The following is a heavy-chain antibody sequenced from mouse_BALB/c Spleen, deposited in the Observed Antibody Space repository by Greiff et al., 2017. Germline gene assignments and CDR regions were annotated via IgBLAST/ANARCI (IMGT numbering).Heavy chain of an antibody. Sequence: EVKLMESGAELVRSGASVKLSCTASGFNIKDYYMHWVKQRPEQGLEWIGWIDPENGDTEYAPKFQGKATMTADTSSNTAYLQLSSLTSEDTAVYYCTTITTAFDYWGQGTTLTVSS. CDR2: IDPENGDT. CDR1: GFNIKDYY. J-gene: IGHJ2*01. V-gene: IGHV14-4*02. D-gene: IGHD1-1*01. CDR3: TTITTAFDY.